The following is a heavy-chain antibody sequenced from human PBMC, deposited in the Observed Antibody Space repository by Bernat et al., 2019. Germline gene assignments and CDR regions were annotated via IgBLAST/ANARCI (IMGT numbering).Heavy chain of an antibody. V-gene: IGHV3-73*01. CDR2: SRSRAHNYAQ. Sequence: EVQLVESGGGLVQPGGSLKLPCAASGFTFSASAIHWVRQASGKGLEWVGRSRSRAHNYAQAYAASVRGRFNISRDDSKNTTYLQMNSLKAENTAVYYCSRSLGWFDWGQGTLVTVSS. D-gene: IGHD3-3*01. J-gene: IGHJ4*01. CDR1: GFTFSASA. CDR3: SRSLGWFD.